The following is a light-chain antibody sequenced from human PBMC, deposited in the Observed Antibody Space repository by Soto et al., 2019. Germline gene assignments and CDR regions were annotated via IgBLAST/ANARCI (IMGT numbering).Light chain of an antibody. V-gene: IGKV1-17*01. CDR3: LQHSDYPFS. J-gene: IGKJ2*01. CDR2: SAS. Sequence: DIQMTQSPSSLSASVGDRVTITCRASQGIRDALGWYQQKPGKVPKRLIYSASSLQNGVPSRFSGSGSETEFTLTISGLQPKDFATYYCLQHSDYPFSFGQGTRLEI. CDR1: QGIRDA.